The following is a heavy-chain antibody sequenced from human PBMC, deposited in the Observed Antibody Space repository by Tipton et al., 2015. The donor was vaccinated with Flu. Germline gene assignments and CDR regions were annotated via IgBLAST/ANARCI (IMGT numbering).Heavy chain of an antibody. V-gene: IGHV3-23*01. CDR1: GFTFSSYA. CDR2: ISDSGGST. CDR3: AKGLYYYGSGTYYNVAY. D-gene: IGHD3-10*01. J-gene: IGHJ4*02. Sequence: GSLRLSCAASGFTFSSYAMSWVRQAPGKGLEWVSLISDSGGSTYYADSVKGRFTISRDNFKNMMYLQMISLRAEDTAVYYCAKGLYYYGSGTYYNVAYWGQGTLVTVSS.